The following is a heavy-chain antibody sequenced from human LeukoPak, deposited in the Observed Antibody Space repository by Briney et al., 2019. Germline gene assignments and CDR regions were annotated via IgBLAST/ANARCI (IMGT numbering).Heavy chain of an antibody. D-gene: IGHD3-10*01. J-gene: IGHJ3*02. CDR2: IYYSGST. Sequence: SEILSLTCTVSGGSISSYYWSWIRQPPGKGLEWIGYIYYSGSTNYNPSLKSRVTISVDTSKNQFSLKLSSVTAADTAVYYCARASQLLSNAFDIWGQGAMVTVSS. V-gene: IGHV4-59*01. CDR3: ARASQLLSNAFDI. CDR1: GGSISSYY.